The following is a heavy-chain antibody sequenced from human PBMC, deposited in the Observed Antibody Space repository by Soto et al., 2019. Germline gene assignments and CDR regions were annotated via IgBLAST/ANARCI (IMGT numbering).Heavy chain of an antibody. CDR2: IYYSGST. Sequence: QVQLQESGPGLVKPSETLSLTCTVSGGSISSYYWSWIRQPPGKGLEWIGYIYYSGSTNYNPSLKRRVTISLDPSKNQFSLKLSSVTAADTAVYYCASRYGGTLDYWGQGTLVTVSS. CDR1: GGSISSYY. V-gene: IGHV4-59*08. D-gene: IGHD4-17*01. J-gene: IGHJ4*02. CDR3: ASRYGGTLDY.